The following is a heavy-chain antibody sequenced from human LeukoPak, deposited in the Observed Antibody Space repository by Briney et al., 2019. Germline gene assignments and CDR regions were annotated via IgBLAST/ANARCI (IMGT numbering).Heavy chain of an antibody. V-gene: IGHV4-34*01. CDR1: GGSFRGYY. CDR2: INHSGST. D-gene: IGHD5-24*01. J-gene: IGHJ6*02. CDR3: ARGERWLQSAYYYYGMDV. Sequence: SETLSLTCAVYGGSFRGYYWSWIRQPPGKGLEWIGEINHSGSTNYNPSLKSRVIISVDTSKNQFSLKLSSVTAADTAVYHCARGERWLQSAYYYYGMDVWGQGTTVTVSS.